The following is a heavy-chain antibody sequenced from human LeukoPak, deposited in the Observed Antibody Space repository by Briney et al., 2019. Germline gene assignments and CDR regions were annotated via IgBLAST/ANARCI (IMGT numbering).Heavy chain of an antibody. CDR2: IYSGGST. CDR3: ASSINSDSSGYDDY. V-gene: IGHV3-53*01. CDR1: GFTVSSNY. J-gene: IGHJ4*02. D-gene: IGHD3-22*01. Sequence: GGSLRLSCAASGFTVSSNYMSWVRQAPGKGLEWVSVIYSGGSTYYADSVKGRFTIFRDNSKNTLYLQMNSLRAEDTAVYYCASSINSDSSGYDDYWGQGTLVTVSS.